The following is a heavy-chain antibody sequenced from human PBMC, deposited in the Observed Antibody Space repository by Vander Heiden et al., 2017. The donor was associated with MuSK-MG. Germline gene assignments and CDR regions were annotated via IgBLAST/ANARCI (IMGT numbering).Heavy chain of an antibody. D-gene: IGHD2-15*01. V-gene: IGHV5-51*01. CDR2: IYPGESDT. CDR3: APGGGVVAATFDY. J-gene: IGHJ4*02. Sequence: EVQLVQSGAEVKKPGESLKISCKGSGYSFTSYWIGWVSQMPGKGLEWMGIIYPGESDTRYSPAVQGQVTISADKASSTAYLQWRRMKASDTAMYYSAPGGGVVAATFDYGCQGTMVTVYS. CDR1: GYSFTSYW.